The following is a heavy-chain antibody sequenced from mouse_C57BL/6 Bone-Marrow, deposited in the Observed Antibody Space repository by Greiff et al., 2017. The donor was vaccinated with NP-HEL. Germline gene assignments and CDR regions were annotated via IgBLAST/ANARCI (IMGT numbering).Heavy chain of an antibody. CDR3: ARPFTVRYWYFDV. Sequence: EVKLMESGGDLVKPGGSLKLSCAASGFTFSSYGMSWVRQTPDKRLEWVATISSGGSYTYYPDSGKGRFTISRDNAKNTLYLQMSSLKSEDTAMYYCARPFTVRYWYFDVWGTGTTVTVSS. V-gene: IGHV5-6*01. J-gene: IGHJ1*03. CDR1: GFTFSSYG. CDR2: ISSGGSYT. D-gene: IGHD1-1*01.